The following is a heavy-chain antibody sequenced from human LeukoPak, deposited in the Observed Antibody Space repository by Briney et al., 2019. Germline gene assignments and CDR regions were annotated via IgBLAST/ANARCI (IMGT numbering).Heavy chain of an antibody. CDR1: GYSFPSYG. CDR3: ARLPGYCSGGNCYFDY. Sequence: GESLKISCKGSGYSFPSYGSGWVRQMPGKGLDWMGIIYPGDADTRYTPSFQGQVTISADKSIRTAYLQWSSLKASDTAVYYCARLPGYCSGGNCYFDYWGQGTLVTVSS. D-gene: IGHD2-15*01. CDR2: IYPGDADT. J-gene: IGHJ4*02. V-gene: IGHV5-51*01.